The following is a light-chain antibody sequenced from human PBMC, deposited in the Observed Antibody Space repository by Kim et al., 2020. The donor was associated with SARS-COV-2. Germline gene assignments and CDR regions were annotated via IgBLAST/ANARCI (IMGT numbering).Light chain of an antibody. V-gene: IGLV6-57*03. J-gene: IGLJ3*02. CDR1: SGSIASTY. Sequence: NFMLTQLHSVSESPGKTVTISCTRSSGSIASTYVQWYQQRPGSAPTTVIYEDNQSTSGVPDRFSGSIDSSSNSASLTISGLKTEDEADYFCQYYDDSNRGLGGVTHLTVL. CDR2: EDN. CDR3: QYYDDSNRG.